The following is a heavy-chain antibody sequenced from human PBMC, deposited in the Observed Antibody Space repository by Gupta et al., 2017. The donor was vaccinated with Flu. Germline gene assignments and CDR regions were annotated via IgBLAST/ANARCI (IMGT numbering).Heavy chain of an antibody. CDR2: IKTKTDGETS. J-gene: IGHJ3*02. V-gene: IGHV3-15*01. D-gene: IGHD1-7*01. CDR1: GFLFSNTW. Sequence: EVQLVESGGGLVKPGGSLSLSCAASGFLFSNTWMTWVRQAPGKGLEWVGRIKTKTDGETSDYAAPVRGRFTISRDDSNNTLYLQMTSLRSDDTAVYYCSAPYKMELQFFHWSSPPDDALDIWGPGTTVTVAS. CDR3: SAPYKMELQFFHWSSPPDDALDI.